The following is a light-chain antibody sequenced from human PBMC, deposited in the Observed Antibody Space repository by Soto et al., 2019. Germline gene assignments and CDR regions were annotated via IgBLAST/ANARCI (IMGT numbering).Light chain of an antibody. CDR3: QTYNSYWWT. Sequence: DIQMTQSPSTLSASVGDRVTITCRASQSISSWLAWYQQKPGKAPKLLIYDASSLESGVTSRFSGSGSGTEFALTISSLPPDDFATYYCQTYNSYWWTFGQGTKVEIK. CDR2: DAS. CDR1: QSISSW. V-gene: IGKV1-5*01. J-gene: IGKJ1*01.